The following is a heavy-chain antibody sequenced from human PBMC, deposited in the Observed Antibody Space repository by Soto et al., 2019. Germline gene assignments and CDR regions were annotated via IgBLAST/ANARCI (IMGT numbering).Heavy chain of an antibody. D-gene: IGHD6-13*01. CDR2: ISNSGGNT. CDR1: GYTFSSYA. CDR3: AKDQRGVSAAARMDV. V-gene: IGHV3-23*01. Sequence: EVQLLESGGALVQPGGSLRLSCAASGYTFSSYAMTWVRQAQGKGLEWVSAISNSGGNTFHADSVKGRFTISRDNSKNTLYLQMNSLRAEDTAVYYCAKDQRGVSAAARMDVWGQGTTVTVSS. J-gene: IGHJ6*02.